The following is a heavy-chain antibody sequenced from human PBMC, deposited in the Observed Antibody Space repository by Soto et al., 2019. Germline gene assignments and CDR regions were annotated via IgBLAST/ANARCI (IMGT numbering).Heavy chain of an antibody. V-gene: IGHV4-4*07. CDR1: GGSMSGYH. J-gene: IGHJ4*02. Sequence: SETLSLTCTVSGGSMSGYHWSWVRQPAGKGLEWIGRVHSTGSTDYNPSVESRITVSLDTSKKQFSLKLKSVTAADTALYFCARDSVSLTLSDYWGQGIMVTVSS. CDR3: ARDSVSLTLSDY. D-gene: IGHD3-10*01. CDR2: VHSTGST.